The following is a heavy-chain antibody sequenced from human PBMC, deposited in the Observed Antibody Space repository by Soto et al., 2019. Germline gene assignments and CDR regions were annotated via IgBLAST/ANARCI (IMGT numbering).Heavy chain of an antibody. V-gene: IGHV4-59*01. Sequence: SETLSLTCTVSGDSINNYYWSWIRQPPGRRLEWIGYIYYTGSTTYNPSLESRVTMSVDTSKNQFSLKLNSVNAADTAVYYCAKYRRTEAEGFTLDLWGQGTQVTVSS. CDR2: IYYTGST. CDR1: GDSINNYY. CDR3: AKYRRTEAEGFTLDL. J-gene: IGHJ5*02. D-gene: IGHD6-13*01.